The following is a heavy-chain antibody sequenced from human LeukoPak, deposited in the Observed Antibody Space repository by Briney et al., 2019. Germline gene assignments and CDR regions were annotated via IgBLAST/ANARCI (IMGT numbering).Heavy chain of an antibody. CDR3: TRVAGTGYLDY. V-gene: IGHV3-64*02. CDR1: GFNLRSFS. D-gene: IGHD6-19*01. J-gene: IGHJ4*02. Sequence: PGGSLRLSCAASGFNLRSFSMHWVRQAPGKGLEYVSAISYSGGTTYYADSVTGRFTISRDDSKNTLYLQMGSLRAEDMAVYYCTRVAGTGYLDYWGQGTLVTVSS. CDR2: ISYSGGTT.